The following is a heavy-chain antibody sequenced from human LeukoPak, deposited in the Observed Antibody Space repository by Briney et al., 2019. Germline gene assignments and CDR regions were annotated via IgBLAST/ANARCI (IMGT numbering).Heavy chain of an antibody. J-gene: IGHJ4*02. CDR2: INHSGST. V-gene: IGHV4-34*01. D-gene: IGHD1-26*01. Sequence: SETLSLTCAVYGGSFSGYYWSWIRQPPGKGLEWIGEINHSGSTNYNPSLKSRVTISVDTSKNQFSLKLSSVTAADTAVYYCARGVGPYRGSYLYWGQGTLVTVSS. CDR1: GGSFSGYY. CDR3: ARGVGPYRGSYLY.